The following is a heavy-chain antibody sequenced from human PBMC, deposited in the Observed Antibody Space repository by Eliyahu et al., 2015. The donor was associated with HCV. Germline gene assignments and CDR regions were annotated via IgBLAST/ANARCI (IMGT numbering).Heavy chain of an antibody. CDR1: GFTXSXXE. J-gene: IGHJ6*02. V-gene: IGHV3-48*03. D-gene: IGHD5-12*01. Sequence: EVQLVESGGGLVQSGGSLRLSCAASGFTXSXXEMNWVRQAPGKGLEXVSYISSSGNIIYYADSVKGRFNISRDNANNSLHLQMNSLKADDTAVYYCARDQGEWVYSGSSHMDVWGQGTTVTVSS. CDR2: ISSSGNII. CDR3: ARDQGEWVYSGSSHMDV.